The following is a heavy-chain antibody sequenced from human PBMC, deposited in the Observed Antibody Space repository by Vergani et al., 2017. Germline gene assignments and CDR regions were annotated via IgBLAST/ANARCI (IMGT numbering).Heavy chain of an antibody. CDR2: IIPIFGTA. CDR1: GYTFTGYY. Sequence: QVQLVQSGAEVKKPGASVKVSCKASGYTFTGYYMHWVRQAPGQGLEWMGGIIPIFGTANYAQKFQGRVTITADESTSTAYMELSSLRSEDTAVYYCARGRVEDFWSGTFDYWGQGTLVTVSS. D-gene: IGHD3-3*01. CDR3: ARGRVEDFWSGTFDY. J-gene: IGHJ4*02. V-gene: IGHV1-69*01.